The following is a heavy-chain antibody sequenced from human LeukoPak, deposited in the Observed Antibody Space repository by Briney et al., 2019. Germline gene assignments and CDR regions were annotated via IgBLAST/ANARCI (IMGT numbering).Heavy chain of an antibody. CDR1: GGSISGSSYY. Sequence: ASETLSLTCTVSGGSISGSSYYWGWLRQPPGKGLEWIGSIYYTGSTYDNPSLNSRTTISVDTSKNQFSPKLSSVTTADTAVYYCARQHYDNSGYYRVNFDYWGQGTLVTVSS. J-gene: IGHJ4*02. D-gene: IGHD3-22*01. CDR3: ARQHYDNSGYYRVNFDY. V-gene: IGHV4-39*01. CDR2: IYYTGST.